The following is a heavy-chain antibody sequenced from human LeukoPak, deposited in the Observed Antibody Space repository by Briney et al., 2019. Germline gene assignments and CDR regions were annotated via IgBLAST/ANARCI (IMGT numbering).Heavy chain of an antibody. CDR3: ARRLLGYCSGGSCYSGYFQH. CDR2: INHSGST. CDR1: GGSFSGYY. V-gene: IGHV4-34*01. J-gene: IGHJ1*01. D-gene: IGHD2-15*01. Sequence: SETLSLTRAVYGGSFSGYYWSWIRQPPGKGLEWIGEINHSGSTNSNPSLKSRVTVSVDTSKSLFSLKLRSVTAADTAVYYCARRLLGYCSGGSCYSGYFQHWGQGTLVTVSS.